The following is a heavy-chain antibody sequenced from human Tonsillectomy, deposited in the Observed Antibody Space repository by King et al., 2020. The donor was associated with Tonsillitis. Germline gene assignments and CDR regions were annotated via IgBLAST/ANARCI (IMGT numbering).Heavy chain of an antibody. V-gene: IGHV3-48*01. CDR3: AREGATVTTVAEYFQH. Sequence: VQLVESGGGLVQSGGSLRLSCAASGFTFSSYSMNWVRQAPGKRLEWVSYISSSSSTIYYADSVKGRFTISRDNAKNSLYLQMNSLRAEDTAVYYCAREGATVTTVAEYFQHWGQGTLVTVSS. J-gene: IGHJ1*01. CDR1: GFTFSSYS. D-gene: IGHD4-17*01. CDR2: ISSSSSTI.